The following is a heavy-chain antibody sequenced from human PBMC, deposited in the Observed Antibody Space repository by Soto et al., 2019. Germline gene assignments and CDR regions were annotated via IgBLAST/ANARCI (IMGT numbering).Heavy chain of an antibody. CDR3: AREWSYFDY. Sequence: GGSLRLSCTVSGFAFRHNYLTWIRQAPGKGLEWLSYISTSGSPAYYADSVKGRFTISTDNAKKSLYLQMDSLRAEDTAVYYCAREWSYFDYWGQGTLVTVSS. D-gene: IGHD3-3*01. J-gene: IGHJ4*02. V-gene: IGHV3-11*04. CDR2: ISTSGSPA. CDR1: GFAFRHNY.